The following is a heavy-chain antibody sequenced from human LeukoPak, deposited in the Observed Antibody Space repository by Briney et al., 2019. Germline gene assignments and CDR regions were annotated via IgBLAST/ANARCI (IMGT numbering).Heavy chain of an antibody. V-gene: IGHV4-61*02. CDR1: GGSISSGSYY. D-gene: IGHD3-3*01. J-gene: IGHJ5*02. CDR2: IYTSGST. CDR3: ARAIFGVGNWFDP. Sequence: TSETLSLTCTVSGGSISSGSYYWSWIRQPPGKGLEWIGRIYTSGSTNYNPSLKSRVTISVDTSKNQFSLKLSSVTAADTAVYYCARAIFGVGNWFDPWGQGTLVTVSS.